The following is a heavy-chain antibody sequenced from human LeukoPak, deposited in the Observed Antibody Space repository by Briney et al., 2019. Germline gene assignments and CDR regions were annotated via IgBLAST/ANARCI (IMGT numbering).Heavy chain of an antibody. CDR3: ARDDGYSYGYRRDNWFDP. Sequence: GGSLRLSCAASGFTLSTYTMNWVRQAPGKGLEWVSSISRSSTYIYYADSVKGRFAISRDDAKNSLYLQMNGLRAEDAAVYYCARDDGYSYGYRRDNWFDPWGQGTLVTVSS. V-gene: IGHV3-21*01. J-gene: IGHJ5*02. D-gene: IGHD5-18*01. CDR2: ISRSSTYI. CDR1: GFTLSTYT.